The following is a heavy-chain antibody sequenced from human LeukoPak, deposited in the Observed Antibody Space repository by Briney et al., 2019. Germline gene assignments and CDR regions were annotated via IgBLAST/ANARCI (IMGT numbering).Heavy chain of an antibody. J-gene: IGHJ4*02. V-gene: IGHV4-61*02. Sequence: PSETLSLTCTVSGGSISRGSYHWSWIRQPAGKGLESIGRFYTSETPNYNPSLKSRVTILVDTSRNQFSLELSSVTAADTAVYYCARGSIPDYWGQGILVTVSS. D-gene: IGHD2-21*01. CDR3: ARGSIPDY. CDR2: FYTSETP. CDR1: GGSISRGSYH.